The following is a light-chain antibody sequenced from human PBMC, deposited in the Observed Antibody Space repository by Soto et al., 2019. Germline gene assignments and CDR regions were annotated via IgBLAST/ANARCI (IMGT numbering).Light chain of an antibody. CDR2: DVR. Sequence: SALTQPASVSGSPGQSITISCTGTSSDVGDYNYVSWYQQHPGKAPKLMIYDVRNRPSGVSNRFSGSKSGNTASLTISGLQAEDEADYHCSSYRSSSTLVFGGGTKRTVL. CDR3: SSYRSSSTLV. CDR1: SSDVGDYNY. V-gene: IGLV2-14*01. J-gene: IGLJ2*01.